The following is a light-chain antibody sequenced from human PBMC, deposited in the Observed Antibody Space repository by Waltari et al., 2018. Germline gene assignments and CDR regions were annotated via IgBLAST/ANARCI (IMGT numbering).Light chain of an antibody. V-gene: IGLV2-14*01. CDR3: SSYTSSSTWV. CDR1: SSEVGGYNY. J-gene: IGLJ3*02. CDR2: DVS. Sequence: QSALTQPASVSGSPGQSITISCTRTSSEVGGYNYASWYQQHPGKAPKLMIYDVSKRPSGVSNRFSGSKSGNTASLTISGLQAEDEADYYCSSYTSSSTWVFGGGTKLTVL.